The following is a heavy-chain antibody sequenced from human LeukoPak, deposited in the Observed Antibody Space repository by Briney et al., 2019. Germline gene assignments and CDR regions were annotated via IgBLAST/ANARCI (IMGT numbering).Heavy chain of an antibody. CDR3: AKVRAAAASFDN. J-gene: IGHJ4*02. V-gene: IGHV3-21*01. D-gene: IGHD6-13*01. CDR2: ISSRRSYI. Sequence: PGGSLRLSCGASVFTFSAYCMNWVPQAPGKGLEWVSSISSRRSYIFYADSVKGRFTICRDNSKNTLYLQMSSMRAEDTAVYYCAKVRAAAASFDNWGQGTLVTVSS. CDR1: VFTFSAYC.